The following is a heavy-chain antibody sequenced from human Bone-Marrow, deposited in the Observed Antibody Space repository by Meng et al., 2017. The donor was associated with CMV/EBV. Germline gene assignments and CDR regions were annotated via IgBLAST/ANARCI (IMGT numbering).Heavy chain of an antibody. CDR1: GVSFNTYD. CDR2: ITGSGDIT. J-gene: IGHJ2*01. Sequence: VSGVSFNTYDMSRIRQAPGKGLEWVSLITGSGDITYYADSVKGRFTISRDNSKNTLYLQMDSLRAEDTAIYYCAKKTLTIYWYLDLWGRGTLVTVSS. V-gene: IGHV3-23*01. D-gene: IGHD3-16*01. CDR3: AKKTLTIYWYLDL.